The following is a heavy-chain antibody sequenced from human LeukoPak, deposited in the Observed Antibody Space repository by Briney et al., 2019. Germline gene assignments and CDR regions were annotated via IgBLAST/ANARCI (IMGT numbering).Heavy chain of an antibody. V-gene: IGHV1-46*01. J-gene: IGHJ4*02. D-gene: IGHD6-13*01. CDR1: GYTFTSYY. CDR3: AREGPLAAADY. CDR2: INPSGGST. Sequence: GASVKVSCKASGYTFTSYYMHWVRQAPGQGLEWMGIINPSGGSTSYAQKFQGRVTMTRDTSTSTVYMELSSLRPEDTAVYYCAREGPLAAADYWGQGTLVTVSS.